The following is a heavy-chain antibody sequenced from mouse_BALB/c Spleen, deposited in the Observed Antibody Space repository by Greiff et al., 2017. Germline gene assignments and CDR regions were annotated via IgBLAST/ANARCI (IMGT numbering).Heavy chain of an antibody. Sequence: LVESGGGLVKPGGSLKLSCAASGFTFSSYTMSWVRQTPEKRLEWVATISSGGSYTYYPDSVKGRFTISRDNAKNTLYLQMSSLKSEDTAMYYCTREATVANWYFDVWGAGTTVTVSS. CDR1: GFTFSSYT. CDR3: TREATVANWYFDV. V-gene: IGHV5-6-4*01. CDR2: ISSGGSYT. D-gene: IGHD1-1*01. J-gene: IGHJ1*01.